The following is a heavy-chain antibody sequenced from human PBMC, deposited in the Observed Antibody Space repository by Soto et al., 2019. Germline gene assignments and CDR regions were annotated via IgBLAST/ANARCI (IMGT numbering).Heavy chain of an antibody. CDR1: GFTFSSYA. CDR2: ISGSGGST. Sequence: EVQLLESGGGLVQPGGSLRLSCAASGFTFSSYAMSWVRQAPGKGLEWVSAISGSGGSTYYSDSVKGRFTISRDNSKNTLYLQMNSLRAEDTAVYYCAKDYSSSWYANWFDPWGQGTLVTVSS. CDR3: AKDYSSSWYANWFDP. V-gene: IGHV3-23*01. D-gene: IGHD6-13*01. J-gene: IGHJ5*02.